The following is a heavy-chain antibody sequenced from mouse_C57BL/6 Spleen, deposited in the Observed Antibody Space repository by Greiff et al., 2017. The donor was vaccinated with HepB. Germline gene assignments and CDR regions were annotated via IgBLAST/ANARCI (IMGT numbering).Heavy chain of an antibody. D-gene: IGHD2-3*01. CDR1: GFTFSNYW. CDR3: TGYDGFLDY. Sequence: EVKLMESGGGLVQPGGSMKLSCVASGFTFSNYWMNWVRQSPEKGLEWVAQIRLKSDNYATHYAESVKGRFTISRDDSKSSVYLQMNNLRAEDTGIYYCTGYDGFLDYWGQGTTLTVSS. CDR2: IRLKSDNYAT. J-gene: IGHJ2*01. V-gene: IGHV6-3*01.